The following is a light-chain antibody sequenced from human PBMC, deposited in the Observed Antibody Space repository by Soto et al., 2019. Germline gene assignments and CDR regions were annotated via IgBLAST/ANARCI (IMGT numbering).Light chain of an antibody. CDR3: QQSSSTLIT. J-gene: IGKJ5*01. CDR1: QSISSY. CDR2: AAS. V-gene: IGKV1-39*01. Sequence: DIQMTQYPSSLSASVGDRVTITCRASQSISSYLNWYQQKPGKAPKLLIYAASSLESEVPSRFSGSGSGTDFTLTISSLQPEDFATYYCQQSSSTLITFGQGTRLETK.